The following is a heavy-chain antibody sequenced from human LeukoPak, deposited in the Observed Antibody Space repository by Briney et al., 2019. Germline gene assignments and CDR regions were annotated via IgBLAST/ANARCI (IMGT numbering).Heavy chain of an antibody. D-gene: IGHD3-10*01. Sequence: SETLSLTCTVSGGSISSYYWSWIRQPPGKGLEWIGYIYYSGSTNYNPSLKSRVTISVDTSKNQFSLKLSSVTAADTAVYYCARDSVVRGSVDYYYGMDVWGQGTTVTVSS. CDR3: ARDSVVRGSVDYYYGMDV. CDR1: GGSISSYY. V-gene: IGHV4-59*01. CDR2: IYYSGST. J-gene: IGHJ6*02.